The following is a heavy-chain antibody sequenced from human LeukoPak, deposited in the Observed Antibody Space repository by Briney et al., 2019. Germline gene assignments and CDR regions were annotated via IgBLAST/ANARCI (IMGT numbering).Heavy chain of an antibody. V-gene: IGHV3-30-3*01. CDR3: ARDEYQPLIAYYYYGRDV. D-gene: IGHD2-2*01. CDR1: GFTFSSYA. J-gene: IGHJ6*01. Sequence: GRSLRLSCAASGFTFSSYAMHWVRQAPGKGLEWVAVISYDGSNKYYADSVKGRFTISRDNSENTLYLQMNSLRAEDTAGYYCARDEYQPLIAYYYYGRDVWGQGTTVTVSS. CDR2: ISYDGSNK.